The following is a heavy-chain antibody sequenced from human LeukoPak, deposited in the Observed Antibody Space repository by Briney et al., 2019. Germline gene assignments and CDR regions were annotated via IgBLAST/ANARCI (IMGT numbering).Heavy chain of an antibody. CDR3: ARNELQNWFDP. J-gene: IGHJ5*02. CDR2: INPSGGST. CDR1: GYTFTSYY. D-gene: IGHD5-24*01. V-gene: IGHV1-46*01. Sequence: ASVKVSCKASGYTFTSYYMHWVRQAPGQGLEWMGIINPSGGSTSYAQKFQGRVTMTRDTSTSTVYMELSSLRSENTAVYYCARNELQNWFDPWGQGTLVTVSS.